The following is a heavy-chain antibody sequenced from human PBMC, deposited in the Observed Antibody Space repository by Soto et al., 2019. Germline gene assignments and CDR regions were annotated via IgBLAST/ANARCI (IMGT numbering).Heavy chain of an antibody. V-gene: IGHV1-69*02. D-gene: IGHD5-12*01. CDR3: ARGSGYDTPNWVDP. CDR2: IIPILGIA. CDR1: GGTFSSYT. J-gene: IGHJ5*02. Sequence: QVQLVQSGAEVKKPGSSVKVSCKASGGTFSSYTISWVRQAPGQGLEWMGRIIPILGIANYAQKFQGRVTITADKSTSTAYMELSSLRSEDTAVYYCARGSGYDTPNWVDPWGQGTLVTVSS.